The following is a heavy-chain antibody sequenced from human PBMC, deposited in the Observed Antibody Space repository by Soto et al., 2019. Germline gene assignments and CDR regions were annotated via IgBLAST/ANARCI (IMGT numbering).Heavy chain of an antibody. D-gene: IGHD1-26*01. J-gene: IGHJ6*02. Sequence: EVQLVESGGGLVQPGGSLRLSSAASGFTFSSYWMHWVRQAPGKGLVWVSRINSDGSSTSYADSVKGRFTISRDNAKNTLYLQMNSLRAEDTAVYYCARVGGATPRQVYYYYYGMDVWGQGTTVTVSS. CDR3: ARVGGATPRQVYYYYYGMDV. CDR2: INSDGSST. CDR1: GFTFSSYW. V-gene: IGHV3-74*01.